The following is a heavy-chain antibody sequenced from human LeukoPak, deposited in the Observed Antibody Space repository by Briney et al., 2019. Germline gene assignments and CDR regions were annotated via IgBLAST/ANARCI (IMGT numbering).Heavy chain of an antibody. J-gene: IGHJ4*02. CDR2: IYTSGST. CDR3: ARDEWGYYASDY. Sequence: PSETLSLTCTVSGGSISSGSYYWSWIRQPAGKGLEWIGRIYTSGSTNYNPSLKSRVTISVDTSKNQFSLKLSSVTAADTAVYYCARDEWGYYASDYWGQGTLVTVSS. V-gene: IGHV4-61*02. CDR1: GGSISSGSYY. D-gene: IGHD2-15*01.